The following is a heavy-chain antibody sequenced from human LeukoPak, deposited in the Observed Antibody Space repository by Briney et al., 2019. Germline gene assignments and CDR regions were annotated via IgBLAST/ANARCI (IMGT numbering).Heavy chain of an antibody. CDR2: IRSKAYGGTT. V-gene: IGHV3-49*03. Sequence: GGSLRLSCTASGFTFGDYAMSWFRQAPGKGLEWVGFIRSKAYGGTTEYAASVKGRFTISRDDSKSIAYLQMNSLKTEDTAVYYCTGVFLAAAGYYYYGMDVWGQGTTVTVSS. J-gene: IGHJ6*02. CDR3: TGVFLAAAGYYYYGMDV. D-gene: IGHD6-13*01. CDR1: GFTFGDYA.